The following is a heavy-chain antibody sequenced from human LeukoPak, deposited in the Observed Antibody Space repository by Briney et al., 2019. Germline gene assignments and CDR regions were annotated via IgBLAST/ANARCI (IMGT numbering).Heavy chain of an antibody. D-gene: IGHD3-10*01. CDR2: INPSGGST. V-gene: IGHV1-46*01. J-gene: IGHJ4*02. Sequence: GASVKVSCKASGYTFTSYYMHWVRQAPGQGLEWMGIINPSGGSTSYAQKFQGRVTMTRDTSTSTVYMELSSLRFEDTAVYYCASESTMVRGVLDYWGQGTLVTVSS. CDR3: ASESTMVRGVLDY. CDR1: GYTFTSYY.